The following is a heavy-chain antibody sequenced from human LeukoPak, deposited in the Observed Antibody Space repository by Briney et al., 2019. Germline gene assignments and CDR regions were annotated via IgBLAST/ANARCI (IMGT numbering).Heavy chain of an antibody. Sequence: ASVKVSCKASGYTFTSYHMHWARQAPGQGLEWMGIINPSGGSTSYAQKFQGRVTMTRDTSISTAYMELSRLTSDDTAVYYCARQINKLGTTPSGYWGQGTLVTVSS. D-gene: IGHD1-26*01. CDR1: GYTFTSYH. CDR3: ARQINKLGTTPSGY. CDR2: INPSGGST. J-gene: IGHJ4*02. V-gene: IGHV1-46*01.